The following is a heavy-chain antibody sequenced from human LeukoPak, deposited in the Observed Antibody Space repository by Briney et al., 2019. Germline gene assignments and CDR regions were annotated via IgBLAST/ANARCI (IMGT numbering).Heavy chain of an antibody. CDR2: IYTSGST. D-gene: IGHD1-26*01. Sequence: SETPSLTCTVSGGSISSYYWSWIRQPAGKGLEWIGRIYTSGSTNYNASLKSRVSMSADTSKNQFSLKLSSVTAADTAVFYCARENSGSYREFDYWGQGTLVNVSS. J-gene: IGHJ4*02. CDR1: GGSISSYY. CDR3: ARENSGSYREFDY. V-gene: IGHV4-4*07.